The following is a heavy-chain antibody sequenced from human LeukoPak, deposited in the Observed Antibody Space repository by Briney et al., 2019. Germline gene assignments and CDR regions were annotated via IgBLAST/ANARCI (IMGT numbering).Heavy chain of an antibody. Sequence: ASVKVSCKASGYTFTSYAMHWVRQAPGQRLEWMGWINAGNGNTKYSQKFQGRVTITRDTSASTAYMELSSLRSEDTAVYYCARDPVPLLLWFGEFDYWGQGTLVTVSS. CDR2: INAGNGNT. D-gene: IGHD3-10*01. V-gene: IGHV1-3*01. CDR1: GYTFTSYA. CDR3: ARDPVPLLLWFGEFDY. J-gene: IGHJ4*02.